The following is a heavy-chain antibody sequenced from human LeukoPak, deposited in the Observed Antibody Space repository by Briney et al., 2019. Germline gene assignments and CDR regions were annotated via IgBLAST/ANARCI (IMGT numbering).Heavy chain of an antibody. Sequence: GGSLRLSCAASGSTFSGYALSWVRQAPGKGLEWVSAISGSGATTYYADSVKGRFTISRDKSNNTLYLQMNSLRAEDTAVYYCAKDYAYYYGSGIGGFEYWGQGTLVTVSS. V-gene: IGHV3-23*01. J-gene: IGHJ4*02. CDR1: GSTFSGYA. CDR2: ISGSGATT. D-gene: IGHD3-10*01. CDR3: AKDYAYYYGSGIGGFEY.